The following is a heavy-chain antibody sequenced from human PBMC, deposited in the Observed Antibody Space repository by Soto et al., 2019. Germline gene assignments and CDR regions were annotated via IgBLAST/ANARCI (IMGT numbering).Heavy chain of an antibody. V-gene: IGHV3-72*01. Sequence: ESGGDLVQPGGSLRLSCAASGFTFSDHYMEWVRQAPGKGLEWVGRTRNKVDSYTTEYAASVGGRVTISRDDSKTSLYLQMNSLKTEDTALYSCATGTVGAMDYWGQGTLVTVSS. CDR3: ATGTVGAMDY. D-gene: IGHD1-26*01. J-gene: IGHJ4*02. CDR2: TRNKVDSYTT. CDR1: GFTFSDHY.